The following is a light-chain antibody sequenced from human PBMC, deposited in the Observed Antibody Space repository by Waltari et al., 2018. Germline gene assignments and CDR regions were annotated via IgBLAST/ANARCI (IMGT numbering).Light chain of an antibody. CDR2: DTS. CDR1: TGPVTSGQF. V-gene: IGLV7-46*01. Sequence: QVVVTQEPSLTVSPGGTVTLPCGSSTGPVTSGQFPYWFLQKPGQAPRTLVYDTSNKHSWTPARFSGSLLGGKAALTLSGAQPEDEAEYYCSVSYSGHVIFGGGTKLTVL. CDR3: SVSYSGHVI. J-gene: IGLJ2*01.